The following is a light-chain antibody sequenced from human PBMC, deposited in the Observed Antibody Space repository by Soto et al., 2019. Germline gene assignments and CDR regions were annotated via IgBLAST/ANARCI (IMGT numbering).Light chain of an antibody. CDR1: QSVSSDS. V-gene: IGKV3-20*01. CDR2: DAS. CDR3: QQYCSGPRT. J-gene: IGKJ1*01. Sequence: EIVLTQSPGTLSLSPGERAILSCRASQSVSSDSLAWYRQKPGQAPRLLVYDASSRATAILDRFCGSGCGTDFTLTISRLELEDCAVYYCQQYCSGPRTFGQETKVEIK.